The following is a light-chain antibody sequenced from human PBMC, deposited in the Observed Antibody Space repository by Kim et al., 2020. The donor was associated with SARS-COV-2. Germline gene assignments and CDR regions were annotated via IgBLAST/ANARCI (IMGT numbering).Light chain of an antibody. CDR3: LQDDSYPRT. CDR1: QDIRND. J-gene: IGKJ1*01. V-gene: IGKV1-6*01. CDR2: AAS. Sequence: SVGDRVTVTCRSSQDIRNDLCSYQQKPGTAPKVLIYAASSLQPGVPSRFSGSGSGADFTLTISGLQPEDFATYYCLQDDSYPRTFGQGTTVDLK.